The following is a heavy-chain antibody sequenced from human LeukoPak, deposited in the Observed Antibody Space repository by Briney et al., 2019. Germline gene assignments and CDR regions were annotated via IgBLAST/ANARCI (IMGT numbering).Heavy chain of an antibody. J-gene: IGHJ4*02. CDR2: IYYSGST. D-gene: IGHD4-17*01. Sequence: PSETLSLTCTVSGGSISSSSYYWGWIRQPPGKGLEWIGSIYYSGSTYYNPSLKSRVTISVDTSKNQFSLKLSSVTAADTAVYYCARTYGDYAPFDYWGQGTLVTVSS. CDR3: ARTYGDYAPFDY. V-gene: IGHV4-39*01. CDR1: GGSISSSSYY.